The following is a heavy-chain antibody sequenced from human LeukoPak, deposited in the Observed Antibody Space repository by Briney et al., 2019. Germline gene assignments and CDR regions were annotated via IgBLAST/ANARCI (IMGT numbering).Heavy chain of an antibody. V-gene: IGHV1-18*01. J-gene: IGHJ6*02. CDR3: ARDRAIGWGGMIKDYYYGMDV. D-gene: IGHD3-16*01. Sequence: ASVKVSCKASRYTFTRYGISWVRQAPGQGLEWMGWINTYSGNRQFAQKLQGRATMTIDKSTNTAVMEMRRLRSDDTATYYGARDRAIGWGGMIKDYYYGMDVWAQGTRVIVS. CDR2: INTYSGNR. CDR1: RYTFTRYG.